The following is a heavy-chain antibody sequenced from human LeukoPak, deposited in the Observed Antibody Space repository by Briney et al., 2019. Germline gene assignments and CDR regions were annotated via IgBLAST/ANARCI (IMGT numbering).Heavy chain of an antibody. CDR3: TRGMPDLWLNLDY. CDR1: GVSISSGGYY. CDR2: IYYSGST. D-gene: IGHD2-2*01. Sequence: SQTLSLTCTVSGVSISSGGYYWSWIRQHPGKGLEWIGYIYYSGSTYYNPSLKSRVTISVDTSKNQFSLKLNSVTAADTAVYYCTRGMPDLWLNLDYWGQGTLVTVSS. J-gene: IGHJ4*02. V-gene: IGHV4-31*03.